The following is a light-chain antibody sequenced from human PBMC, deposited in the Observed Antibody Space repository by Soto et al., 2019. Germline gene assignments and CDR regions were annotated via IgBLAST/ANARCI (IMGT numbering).Light chain of an antibody. V-gene: IGKV3-20*01. J-gene: IGKJ5*01. CDR3: QQYVTSPSIT. Sequence: EIVFTQSPGALSLSPVDRATLSFFGSESIGDYLAWYQQRPGQAPRLLIYAASRRASGTPHRFSGSGSERAFTLAISGLEPADFGVYYCQQYVTSPSITFGQGTRLEIK. CDR2: AAS. CDR1: ESIGDY.